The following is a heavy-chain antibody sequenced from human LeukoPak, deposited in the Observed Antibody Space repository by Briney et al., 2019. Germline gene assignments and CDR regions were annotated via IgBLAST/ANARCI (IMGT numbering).Heavy chain of an antibody. J-gene: IGHJ6*02. CDR1: GASIGSGAYY. CDR2: INHSGST. Sequence: SETLSLTCTVSGASIGSGAYYWSWIRQPPGKGLEWIGEINHSGSTNYNPSLKSRVTISVDTSKNQFSLKLSSVTAADTAVYYCARIGGDSYYYGMDVWGQGTTVTVSS. V-gene: IGHV4-39*07. CDR3: ARIGGDSYYYGMDV. D-gene: IGHD2-21*01.